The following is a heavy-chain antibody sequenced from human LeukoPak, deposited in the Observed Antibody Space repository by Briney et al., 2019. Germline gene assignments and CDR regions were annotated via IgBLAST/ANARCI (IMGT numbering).Heavy chain of an antibody. Sequence: KSSETLSLTCAVYGGSFSGYYWSWIRQPPGKGLEWIGEINHSGSTNYNPSLKSRVTISVNTSKNQFSLKLSSVTAADTAVYYCARRVVATIYYYYGMDVWGQGTTVTVSS. CDR3: ARRVVATIYYYYGMDV. V-gene: IGHV4-34*01. CDR1: GGSFSGYY. D-gene: IGHD5-12*01. CDR2: INHSGST. J-gene: IGHJ6*02.